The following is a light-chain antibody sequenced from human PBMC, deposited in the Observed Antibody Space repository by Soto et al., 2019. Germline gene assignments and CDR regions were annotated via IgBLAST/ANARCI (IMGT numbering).Light chain of an antibody. CDR3: QQYNRYWT. J-gene: IGKJ1*01. Sequence: DIQMTQSPSTLSASVGDRVTITCRASQSIDTCLAWYQQKPGKAPKLLMYDSSRLQSGVPSRYSGGGAGTEFSLSISRLQPDDFATYYCQQYNRYWTFGQGTKVEIK. CDR2: DSS. V-gene: IGKV1-5*01. CDR1: QSIDTC.